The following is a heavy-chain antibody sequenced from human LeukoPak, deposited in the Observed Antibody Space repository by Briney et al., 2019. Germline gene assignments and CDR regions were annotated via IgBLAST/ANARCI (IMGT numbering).Heavy chain of an antibody. D-gene: IGHD6-13*01. J-gene: IGHJ6*04. Sequence: GESLKISCKGSGYSFISYWIGWVRQMPGKGLEWMGIIFPGDSDTRYSPSFQGQVTISADKSISTAYLEWSSLKASDTAMYYCARHSRQHLYSYGMDVWGKGNTVTVSA. CDR3: ARHSRQHLYSYGMDV. CDR1: GYSFISYW. V-gene: IGHV5-51*01. CDR2: IFPGDSDT.